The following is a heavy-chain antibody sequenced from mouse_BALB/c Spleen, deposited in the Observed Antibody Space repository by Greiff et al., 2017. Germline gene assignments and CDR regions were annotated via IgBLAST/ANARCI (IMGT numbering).Heavy chain of an antibody. J-gene: IGHJ2*01. V-gene: IGHV5-12-1*01. CDR2: ISSGGGST. CDR3: ARRDGSDPFFDD. D-gene: IGHD2-2*01. CDR1: GFAFSSYD. Sequence: EVQRVESGGGLVKPGGSLKLSCAASGFAFSSYDMSWVRQTPGKRLEWVAYISSGGGSTYYPDTVKGRFTISRDNAKTTLYLQMSSLKSEDTAMYYCARRDGSDPFFDDWGQGTTLTVSS.